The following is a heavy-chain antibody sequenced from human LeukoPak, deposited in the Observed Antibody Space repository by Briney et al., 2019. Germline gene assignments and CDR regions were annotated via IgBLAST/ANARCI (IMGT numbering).Heavy chain of an antibody. CDR1: GFTFSSYS. CDR2: ISSSSSYI. J-gene: IGHJ4*02. D-gene: IGHD3-10*01. Sequence: GGSLRLSCAASGFTFSSYSMNWVRQAPGKGLEWVSSISSSSSYIYYADSVKGRFTISRDNAKNSLYLQMNSLRAEDTAVYYCARDRNGGSGSYYFDYWGQGTLVTVSS. CDR3: ARDRNGGSGSYYFDY. V-gene: IGHV3-21*01.